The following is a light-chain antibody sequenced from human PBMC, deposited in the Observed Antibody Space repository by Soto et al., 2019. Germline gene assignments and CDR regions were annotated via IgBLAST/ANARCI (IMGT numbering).Light chain of an antibody. Sequence: QSVLTQPASVSGSPGQSITISCTGTSSDVGSYNLVSRYQQHPGKAPKLMIYEVSNRPSGVSNRFSGSKSGNTASLTISGLQAEDEADYYCSSYTGSSPPYVFGTGTKLTVL. V-gene: IGLV2-14*02. CDR3: SSYTGSSPPYV. CDR2: EVS. CDR1: SSDVGSYNL. J-gene: IGLJ1*01.